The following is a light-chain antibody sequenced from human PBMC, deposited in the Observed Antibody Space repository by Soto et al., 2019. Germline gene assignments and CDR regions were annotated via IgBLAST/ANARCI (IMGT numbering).Light chain of an antibody. J-gene: IGLJ1*01. CDR1: SSDVGGYNY. CDR2: EVS. Sequence: QSVLTQPPSASGFPGQSVTISCTGTSSDVGGYNYVSWYQQHPGKAPKLMIYEVSKRPSGVPDRFSGSKSGNTASLTVSGLQAEEEADYYCISYAGSNLLYVFGTGTKVTVL. V-gene: IGLV2-8*01. CDR3: ISYAGSNLLYV.